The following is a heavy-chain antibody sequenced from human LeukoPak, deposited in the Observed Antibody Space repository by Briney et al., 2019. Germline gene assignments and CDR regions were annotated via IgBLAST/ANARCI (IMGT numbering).Heavy chain of an antibody. CDR2: ISGSGGST. D-gene: IGHD6-13*01. V-gene: IGHV3-23*01. Sequence: GGSLRLSCAASGFMFSNSDMGWVRQAPGKGLEWVSAISGSGGSTYYADSVKGRFTISRDNSKNTLYLQMNSLRAEDTAVYYCAKVHRLGAAAGTEFDYWGQGTLVTVSS. CDR1: GFMFSNSD. CDR3: AKVHRLGAAAGTEFDY. J-gene: IGHJ4*02.